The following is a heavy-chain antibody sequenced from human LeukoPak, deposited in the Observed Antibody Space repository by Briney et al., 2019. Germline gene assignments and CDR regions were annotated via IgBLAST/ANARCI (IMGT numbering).Heavy chain of an antibody. CDR3: ARDPRGPTGYDSSGRDSFDY. D-gene: IGHD3-22*01. V-gene: IGHV3-30*03. J-gene: IGHJ4*02. CDR1: GITFSNSW. CDR2: ILYDGSMK. Sequence: GGSLRLSCTTSGITFSNSWMSWVRQAPGKGLEWVGVILYDGSMKYYADSVKGRFTISRDNSKNTLYLQMNGLRAEDTAVYYCARDPRGPTGYDSSGRDSFDYWGQGTLVTVSS.